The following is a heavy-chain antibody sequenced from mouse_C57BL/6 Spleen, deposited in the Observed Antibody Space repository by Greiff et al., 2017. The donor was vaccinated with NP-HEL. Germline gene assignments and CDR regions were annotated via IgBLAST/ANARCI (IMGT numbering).Heavy chain of an antibody. Sequence: VQLQQPGAELVKPGASVKLSCKASGYTFTSYWMQWVKQRPGQGLEWIGEIDPSDSYTNYNQKFKGKATLTVDTSSSTAYMQLSSLTSEDSAVYYCARWDGQGWYFDVWGTGTTVTVSS. J-gene: IGHJ1*03. CDR2: IDPSDSYT. CDR1: GYTFTSYW. CDR3: ARWDGQGWYFDV. D-gene: IGHD2-3*01. V-gene: IGHV1-50*01.